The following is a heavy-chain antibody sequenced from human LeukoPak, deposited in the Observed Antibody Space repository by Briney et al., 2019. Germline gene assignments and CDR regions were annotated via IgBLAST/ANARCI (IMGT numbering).Heavy chain of an antibody. CDR1: GFTFSSYA. D-gene: IGHD3-9*01. V-gene: IGHV3-23*01. CDR3: AKDLGYYDILTGYSALHSFDY. CDR2: ISGRGGST. J-gene: IGHJ4*02. Sequence: GGSLRLSCATSGFTFSSYAMSSVRQAPGKGLEWVSAISGRGGSTYYADSVKGWFTISRDNSKNTLYLQMNSLRAEDTAVYYCAKDLGYYDILTGYSALHSFDYWGQGTLVTVSS.